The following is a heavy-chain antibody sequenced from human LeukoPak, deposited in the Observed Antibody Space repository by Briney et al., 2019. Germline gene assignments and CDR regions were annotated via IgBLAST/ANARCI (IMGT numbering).Heavy chain of an antibody. D-gene: IGHD6-13*01. J-gene: IGHJ4*02. V-gene: IGHV3-9*01. CDR2: ISWNSGSI. CDR3: TTWDSSSWPFDY. CDR1: GFTFDDYA. Sequence: GGSLRLSCAASGFTFDDYAMHWVRQAPGKGLEWVSGISWNSGSIGYADSVKGRFTISRDNAKNSLYLQMNSLRAEDTALYYCTTWDSSSWPFDYWGQGTLVTVSS.